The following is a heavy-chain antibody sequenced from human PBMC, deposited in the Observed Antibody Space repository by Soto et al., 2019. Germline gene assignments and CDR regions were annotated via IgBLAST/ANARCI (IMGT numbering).Heavy chain of an antibody. D-gene: IGHD3-10*01. V-gene: IGHV1-8*01. CDR2: MNPNSGNT. J-gene: IGHJ3*02. CDR3: ARGVRYYYGSGSYYAFDI. CDR1: GYTFTSYD. Sequence: ASVKVSCKASGYTFTSYDINWGRQATGQGLEWMGWMNPNSGNTGYAQKFQGRVTMTRNTSISTAYMELSSLRSEDTAVYYCARGVRYYYGSGSYYAFDIWGQGTMVTVSS.